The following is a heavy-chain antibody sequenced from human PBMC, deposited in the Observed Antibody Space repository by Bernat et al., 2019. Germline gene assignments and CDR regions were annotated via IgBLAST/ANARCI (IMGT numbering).Heavy chain of an antibody. CDR1: GFTFSRNA. Sequence: VQLLESGGGLVQPGGSLRLSCAASGFTFSRNAMHWVHQAPGKGLEWVAVISYDGSNKYYGGSVKGRFSISRDNSKNTLYLQLNSLRAVDTAVYFCARQNWNYDYFDYWGQGTLVTVSS. V-gene: IGHV3-30-3*01. J-gene: IGHJ4*02. CDR2: ISYDGSNK. D-gene: IGHD1-7*01. CDR3: ARQNWNYDYFDY.